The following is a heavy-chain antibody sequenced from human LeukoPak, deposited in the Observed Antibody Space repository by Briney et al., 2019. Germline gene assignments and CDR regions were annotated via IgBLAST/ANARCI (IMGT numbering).Heavy chain of an antibody. Sequence: GGSLRLSCATSGLAFSNFWMYWVRQAPGKGLEWVASIKPDGSEDFYADSVKGRFNISRDNAKNSLFLQMTNLKAEDTAVYYCAVDRRFKFFDYGGQGTLVTVSS. J-gene: IGHJ4*02. V-gene: IGHV3-7*01. CDR3: AVDRRFKFFDY. D-gene: IGHD5-24*01. CDR2: IKPDGSED. CDR1: GLAFSNFW.